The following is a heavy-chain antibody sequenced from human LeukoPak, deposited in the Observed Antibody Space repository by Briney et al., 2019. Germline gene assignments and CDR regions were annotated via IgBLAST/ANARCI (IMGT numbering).Heavy chain of an antibody. CDR3: ARANYYDSSGYSRGAFDI. J-gene: IGHJ3*02. D-gene: IGHD3-22*01. V-gene: IGHV4-39*07. CDR2: IYYSGST. CDR1: GGSISSSSYY. Sequence: SETLSLTCTVSGGSISSSSYYWGWIRQPPGKGLEWIGSIYYSGSTYYNPSLKSRVTISVDTSKNQFSLKLISVTAADTAVYYCARANYYDSSGYSRGAFDIWGQGTMVTVSS.